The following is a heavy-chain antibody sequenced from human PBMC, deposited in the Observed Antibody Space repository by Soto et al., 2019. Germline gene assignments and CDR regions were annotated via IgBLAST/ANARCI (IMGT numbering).Heavy chain of an antibody. D-gene: IGHD2-21*02. CDR3: TAAPHLYYFDF. V-gene: IGHV4-31*06. CDR1: GGSIDSETYY. Sequence: QVQLQESGPGLVEPSQTLSLTCTVSGGSIDSETYYWSWIRQHPGKGLEYIGSIYYGGTTYCNPSLKTRGTISRDTSKNLFSLKLDSVSAADTAVYYCTAAPHLYYFDFWGQGTPVTVSS. J-gene: IGHJ4*02. CDR2: IYYGGTT.